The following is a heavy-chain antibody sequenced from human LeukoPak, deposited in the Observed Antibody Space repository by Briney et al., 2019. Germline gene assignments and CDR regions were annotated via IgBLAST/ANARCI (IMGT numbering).Heavy chain of an antibody. CDR3: AKPLSNYDFWSGYKN. CDR1: GFTFSTYA. CDR2: IRYDGSNQ. V-gene: IGHV3-30*02. J-gene: IGHJ4*02. Sequence: SGGSVGLSCAASGFTFSTYAMHWVRQAPGRGPEWVAFIRYDGSNQYYADSVRGRFTISRDNSNNTLYLQANSLRPEDTAVYYCAKPLSNYDFWSGYKNWGQGTLVTISS. D-gene: IGHD3-3*01.